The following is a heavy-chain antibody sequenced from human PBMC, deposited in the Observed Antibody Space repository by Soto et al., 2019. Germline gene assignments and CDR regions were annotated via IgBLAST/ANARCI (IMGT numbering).Heavy chain of an antibody. J-gene: IGHJ4*02. CDR1: GFTFDDYA. CDR2: ISWNSGSI. Sequence: EVQLVESGGGLVQPGRSLRLSCAASGFTFDDYAMHWVRQAPGKGLEWVSGISWNSGSIGYADSVKGRFTISRDNAKNSLXLXXXXXXAEDTALYYCAVYSGDYRFDYWGQGTLVTVSS. CDR3: AVYSGDYRFDY. V-gene: IGHV3-9*01. D-gene: IGHD4-17*01.